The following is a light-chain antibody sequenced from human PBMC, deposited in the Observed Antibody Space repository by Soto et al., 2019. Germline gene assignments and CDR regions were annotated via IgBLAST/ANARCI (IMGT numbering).Light chain of an antibody. CDR2: GAS. CDR3: QQYGSSGT. CDR1: QSVSNNY. J-gene: IGKJ1*01. V-gene: IGKV3-20*01. Sequence: EIVLTQSPGTLSLSPGERATLSCRASQSVSNNYLAWYQQKPGQAPRLFIYGASNRATGIPDRFSGSGSGTYFTLTISRLEPEDFAVYYCQQYGSSGTFXQGTKVDIK.